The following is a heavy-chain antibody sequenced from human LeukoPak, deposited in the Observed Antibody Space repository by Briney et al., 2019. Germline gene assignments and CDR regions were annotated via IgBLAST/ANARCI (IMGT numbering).Heavy chain of an antibody. V-gene: IGHV3-64*02. Sequence: PGGSLRLSCAGSGFTFSDYTMHWVRQGPGKGLEYVSAITANARSKYHADSVRGRFTISRDNSKNTLYLQMNSLRAEDTAVYYCARGAGSGGSFVFIGDRYYFDYWGQGTLVTVSS. D-gene: IGHD2-15*01. CDR1: GFTFSDYT. CDR2: ITANARSK. J-gene: IGHJ4*02. CDR3: ARGAGSGGSFVFIGDRYYFDY.